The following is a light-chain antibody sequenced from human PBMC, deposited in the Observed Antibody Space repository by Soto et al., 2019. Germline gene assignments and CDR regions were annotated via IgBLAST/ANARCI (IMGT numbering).Light chain of an antibody. CDR2: GVF. CDR1: QSGSSSY. V-gene: IGKV3-20*01. Sequence: EIVLTQSPDTLSLSPGERATLSCRASQSGSSSYLAWYQQRPGQPPRLLIYGVFTRADDIPDRFSGSGSGTDFTLTISRLEPEDFAVYYCQQYGSSPITFGQGTRLEI. CDR3: QQYGSSPIT. J-gene: IGKJ5*01.